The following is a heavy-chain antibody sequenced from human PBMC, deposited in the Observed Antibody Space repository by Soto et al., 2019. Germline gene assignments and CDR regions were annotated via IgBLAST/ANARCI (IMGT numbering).Heavy chain of an antibody. D-gene: IGHD6-13*01. CDR1: GGSISSGGYY. CDR3: ANGYSSSWYNF. Sequence: QVELQESGPGLVKPSQTLSLTCTVSGGSISSGGYYWSWIRQHPGKGLEWIGYIYYSGSTYYNPSLKRRVTMSVDTSKNQFSLRLSSVTAADTAVYYCANGYSSSWYNFWGQGTLVTVSS. CDR2: IYYSGST. J-gene: IGHJ4*02. V-gene: IGHV4-31*03.